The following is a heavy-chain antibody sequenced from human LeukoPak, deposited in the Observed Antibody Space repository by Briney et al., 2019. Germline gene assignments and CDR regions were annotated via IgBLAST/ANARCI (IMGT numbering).Heavy chain of an antibody. J-gene: IGHJ4*02. CDR2: IIPIFGTA. Sequence: GASVKVSCKASGGTFSSYAISWVRQAPGQGLEWMGGIIPIFGTANYAQKFQGRVTMTEDTSTDTAYMELSSLRSEDTAVYYCASSAAGIYYFDYWGQGTLVTVSS. D-gene: IGHD6-13*01. CDR3: ASSAAGIYYFDY. CDR1: GGTFSSYA. V-gene: IGHV1-69*06.